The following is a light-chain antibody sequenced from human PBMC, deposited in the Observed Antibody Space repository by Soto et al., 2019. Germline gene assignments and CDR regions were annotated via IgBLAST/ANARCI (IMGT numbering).Light chain of an antibody. V-gene: IGKV1-5*01. J-gene: IGKJ4*01. CDR2: DAS. Sequence: DIQVTQSPPTLSTSVGDTVTITCRASQTISGWLAWYQQRPGKAPNLLIFDASTLESGVPSRFSGSGSGTEFTLAISSLQADDFATYYCQQYKSYSLTFGGGTKVDIK. CDR3: QQYKSYSLT. CDR1: QTISGW.